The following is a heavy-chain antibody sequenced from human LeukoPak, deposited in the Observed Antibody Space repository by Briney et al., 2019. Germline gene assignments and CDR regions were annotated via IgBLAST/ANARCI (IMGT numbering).Heavy chain of an antibody. J-gene: IGHJ3*02. CDR3: ARHIVVVTAIRSAFDI. CDR1: GGSISSYY. D-gene: IGHD2-21*02. Sequence: SETLSLTCTVSGGSISSYYWSWIRQPPGKGLEWIGYIYYSGGTNYNPSLKSRVTISVDTSKNQFSLKLSSVTAADTAVYYCARHIVVVTAIRSAFDIWGQGTMVTVSS. CDR2: IYYSGGT. V-gene: IGHV4-59*08.